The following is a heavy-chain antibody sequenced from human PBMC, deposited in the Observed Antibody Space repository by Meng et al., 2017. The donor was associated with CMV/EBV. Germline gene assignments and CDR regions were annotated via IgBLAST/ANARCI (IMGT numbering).Heavy chain of an antibody. CDR2: ISSSGSTI. CDR1: GFTFSDYY. D-gene: IGHD3-3*01. V-gene: IGHV3-11*04. Sequence: GGSLRLSCAASGFTFSDYYMSWIRQAPGKGLEWVSYISSSGSTIYYADSVKGRFTISRDSAKNSLYLQMNSLRAEDTAVYYCAREGYYDFWSGYAYYYYYGMDVWGQGTTVTVSS. CDR3: AREGYYDFWSGYAYYYYYGMDV. J-gene: IGHJ6*02.